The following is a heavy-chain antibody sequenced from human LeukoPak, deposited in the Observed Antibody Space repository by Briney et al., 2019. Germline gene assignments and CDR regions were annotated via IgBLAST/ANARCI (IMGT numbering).Heavy chain of an antibody. CDR3: VRGPLLGFAELRFDP. CDR1: GYTISSGYY. CDR2: SYHRGTT. D-gene: IGHD3-10*01. J-gene: IGHJ5*02. V-gene: IGHV4-38-2*02. Sequence: PSETLSLTCTVSGYTISSGYYWGWIRQPPGEGLEWIGSSYHRGTTYYNASLKSRSTISGDTAKNPISLKMNSMTAADTAVCYCVRGPLLGFAELRFDPWGQGTLVTVPS.